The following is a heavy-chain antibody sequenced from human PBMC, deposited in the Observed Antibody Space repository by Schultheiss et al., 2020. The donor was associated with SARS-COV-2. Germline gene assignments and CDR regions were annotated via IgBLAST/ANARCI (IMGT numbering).Heavy chain of an antibody. J-gene: IGHJ6*02. CDR2: INPSSGGT. CDR3: ARMEGSSLFRDDGMDV. V-gene: IGHV1-2*02. D-gene: IGHD2-15*01. CDR1: GHIFTGYF. Sequence: ASVKVSCKTSGHIFTGYFLHWVRQAPGQGLEWMGRINPSSGGTNVAQNFQGRITMTRDTSVRTAYMELTSLTSDDTAVYYCARMEGSSLFRDDGMDVWGQGTTVTVSS.